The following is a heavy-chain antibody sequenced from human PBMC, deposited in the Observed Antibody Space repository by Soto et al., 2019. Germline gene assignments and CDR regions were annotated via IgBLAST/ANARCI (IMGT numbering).Heavy chain of an antibody. Sequence: QVQLVESGGGVVQPGRSLRLSCAASGFTFSSYAMHWVRQAPGKGLEWVAVISYDGSNKYYADSVKGRFTISRDISKNTLYLQMNSLRAEDTAVYYCARGRREMVAARPGGYYFDYWGQGTLVTVSS. V-gene: IGHV3-30-3*01. J-gene: IGHJ4*02. CDR2: ISYDGSNK. CDR1: GFTFSSYA. D-gene: IGHD6-6*01. CDR3: ARGRREMVAARPGGYYFDY.